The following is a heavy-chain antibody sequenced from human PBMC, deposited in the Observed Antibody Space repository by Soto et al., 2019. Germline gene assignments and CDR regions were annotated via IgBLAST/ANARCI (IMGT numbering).Heavy chain of an antibody. CDR1: GFTFSSYC. V-gene: IGHV3-23*01. CDR2: ISSSGGST. CDR3: AKGAVRFGVYYSDY. Sequence: GGSLRLSCAASGFTFSSYCMSWVRQAPGKGLEWVSGISSSGGSTYYADSVKGRFTISRDNSKNTLYLQMNSLRAEDTAIYYCAKGAVRFGVYYSDYWGQGMLVTVSS. J-gene: IGHJ4*02. D-gene: IGHD3-10*01.